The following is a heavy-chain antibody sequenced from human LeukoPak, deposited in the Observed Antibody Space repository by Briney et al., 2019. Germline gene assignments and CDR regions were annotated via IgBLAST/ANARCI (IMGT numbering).Heavy chain of an antibody. J-gene: IGHJ4*02. D-gene: IGHD4/OR15-4a*01. Sequence: GGSLRLSCAASGFTFSTYWMTWVRQAPGKGLEWVANIKHDGSEKYYVDSVRGRFTISRDNAKNSLYLQMNSLRAEDTAVYYCAKIGANVGFWGQGTLVTVSS. V-gene: IGHV3-7*03. CDR1: GFTFSTYW. CDR2: IKHDGSEK. CDR3: AKIGANVGF.